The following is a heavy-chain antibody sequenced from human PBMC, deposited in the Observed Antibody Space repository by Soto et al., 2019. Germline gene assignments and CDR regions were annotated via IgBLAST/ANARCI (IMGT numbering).Heavy chain of an antibody. CDR2: LNPNSGGK. D-gene: IGHD6-13*01. CDR3: ARDRQPEAGMDV. CDR1: GYTFTGYY. Sequence: ASVKVSCKASGYTFTGYYMHWVRQAPLQGLEWMGWLNPNSGGKNSAHNFQGRVTMTRDPSISKAYMELSRLRSDDTAVYYCARDRQPEAGMDVWCQGTTVTVSS. J-gene: IGHJ6*02. V-gene: IGHV1-2*07.